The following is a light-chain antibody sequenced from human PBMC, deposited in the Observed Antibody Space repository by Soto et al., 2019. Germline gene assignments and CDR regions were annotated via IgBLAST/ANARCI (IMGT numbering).Light chain of an antibody. V-gene: IGKV3-20*01. J-gene: IGKJ4*01. Sequence: EIVLTQSPGTLSLSPGERATLSCRASQSVSSNFLAWYQQRPGQAPRLLIYGASNRATGVPDRFSGSGSGTDFTLTISRLEPEDFAVYYCRQYGYSLGFAFGGGTRWIS. CDR3: RQYGYSLGFA. CDR2: GAS. CDR1: QSVSSNF.